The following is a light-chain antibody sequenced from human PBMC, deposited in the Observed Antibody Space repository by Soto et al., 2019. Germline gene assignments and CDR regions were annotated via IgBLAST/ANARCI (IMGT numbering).Light chain of an antibody. J-gene: IGKJ4*01. CDR1: QSVSSN. Sequence: EIVMTQSPATLSVSPGERATLSCRASQSVSSNLAWYQQKPGQAPRLLIYGASTRATGIPARFSGSGSGTEFTLTISSLQSEDFAVYYCQQYNNWPVAFSGGTKVDIK. V-gene: IGKV3-15*01. CDR2: GAS. CDR3: QQYNNWPVA.